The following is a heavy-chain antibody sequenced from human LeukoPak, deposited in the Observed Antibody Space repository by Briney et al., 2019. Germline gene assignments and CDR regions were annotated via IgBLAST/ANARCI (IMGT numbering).Heavy chain of an antibody. Sequence: SETLSLTCTISDGSVSSGTYYWGWIRQSPGKGLEWIGSIHYSGSSYYNPSLKSRAATFMDTSRDQVSMDLSYVTAADTALYYCVRHISANTGYFDSCGQGTLVTVSS. V-gene: IGHV4-39*01. CDR1: DGSVSSGTYY. CDR2: IHYSGSS. J-gene: IGHJ4*02. CDR3: VRHISANTGYFDS.